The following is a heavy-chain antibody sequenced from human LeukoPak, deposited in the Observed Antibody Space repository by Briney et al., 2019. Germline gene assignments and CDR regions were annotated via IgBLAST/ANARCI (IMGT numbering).Heavy chain of an antibody. CDR1: GGSFSGYY. CDR2: INHSGST. V-gene: IGHV4-34*01. J-gene: IGHJ4*02. CDR3: ARGQGGSSWYYFDY. D-gene: IGHD6-13*01. Sequence: SETLSLTRAVYGGSFSGYYWSWIRQPPGKGLEWIGEINHSGSTNYNPSLKSRVTISVDTSKNQFSLKLSSVTAADTAVYYCARGQGGSSWYYFDYWGQGTLVTVSS.